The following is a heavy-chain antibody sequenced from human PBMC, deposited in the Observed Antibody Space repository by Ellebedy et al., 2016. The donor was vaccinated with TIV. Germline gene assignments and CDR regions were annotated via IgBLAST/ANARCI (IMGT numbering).Heavy chain of an antibody. V-gene: IGHV1-69*02. CDR2: IILILGIA. CDR3: AAGNDGGWFDP. J-gene: IGHJ5*02. D-gene: IGHD1-1*01. Sequence: AASVKVSCKASGGTFSSYPISWVRQAPGQGLEWMGRIILILGIANYEQKFQGRVTITADKSTSIAYMELSSLRSEDTAVYYCAAGNDGGWFDPWGQGTLVTVSS. CDR1: GGTFSSYP.